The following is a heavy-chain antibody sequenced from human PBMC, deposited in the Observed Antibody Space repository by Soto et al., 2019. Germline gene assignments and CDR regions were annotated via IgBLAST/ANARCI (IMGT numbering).Heavy chain of an antibody. CDR1: GGSFSGYY. V-gene: IGHV4-34*01. D-gene: IGHD2-15*01. CDR2: INHSGST. J-gene: IGHJ6*03. CDR3: ARGWGYCSGGSCYKDYYYYMDV. Sequence: SETLSLTCAVYGGSFSGYYWSWIRQPPGKGLEWIGEINHSGSTNYNPSLKSRVTISVDTSKNQFSLKLSSVTAADTAVYYCARGWGYCSGGSCYKDYYYYMDVWGKGTTVTSP.